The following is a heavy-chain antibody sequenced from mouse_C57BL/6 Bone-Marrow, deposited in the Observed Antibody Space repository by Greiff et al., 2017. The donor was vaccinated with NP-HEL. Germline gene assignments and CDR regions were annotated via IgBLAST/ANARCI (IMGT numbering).Heavy chain of an antibody. V-gene: IGHV1-5*01. J-gene: IGHJ3*01. Sequence: VQLQQSGTVLARPGASVKMSCKTSGYTFTSYWMHWVKQRPGQGLEWIGAIYPGNSDTSYNQKFKGKAKLTAVTSASTAYRELSSLTNEDSAVYYCTRPGGGPNGAWFAYWGQGTLVTVSA. CDR1: GYTFTSYW. CDR2: IYPGNSDT. CDR3: TRPGGGPNGAWFAY.